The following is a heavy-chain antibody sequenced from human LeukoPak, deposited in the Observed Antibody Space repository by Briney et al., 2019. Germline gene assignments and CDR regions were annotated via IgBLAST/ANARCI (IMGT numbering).Heavy chain of an antibody. CDR3: ARQGFPLAFDI. Sequence: GGSLRLSCAASGFTFSSYWMHWVRQAPGKGLVWVSRIKSDGSITSYADSVKGRFTISRDSAKNTLYLQMNSLRADDTAVYYCARQGFPLAFDIWGQGTMVTVSS. CDR2: IKSDGSIT. D-gene: IGHD2-15*01. V-gene: IGHV3-74*01. CDR1: GFTFSSYW. J-gene: IGHJ3*02.